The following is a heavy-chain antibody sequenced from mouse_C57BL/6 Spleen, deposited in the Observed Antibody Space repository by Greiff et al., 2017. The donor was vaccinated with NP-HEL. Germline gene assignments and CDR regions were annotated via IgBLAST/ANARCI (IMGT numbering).Heavy chain of an antibody. CDR1: GFNIKDDY. Sequence: EVQGVESGAELVRPGASVKLSCTASGFNIKDDYMHWVKQRPEQGLEWIGWFDPENGDTEYASKFQGKATITADTSSNTAYLQLSSLTSEDTAVYYCTKSTTVANYYAMDYWGQGTSVTVSS. CDR3: TKSTTVANYYAMDY. CDR2: FDPENGDT. V-gene: IGHV14-4*01. D-gene: IGHD1-1*01. J-gene: IGHJ4*01.